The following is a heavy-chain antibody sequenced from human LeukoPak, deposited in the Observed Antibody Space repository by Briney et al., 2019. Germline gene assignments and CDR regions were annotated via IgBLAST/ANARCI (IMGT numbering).Heavy chain of an antibody. J-gene: IGHJ6*03. Sequence: SETLSLTCTVSGGSISSSSYNWVWIRQPPGKGLDWIGNIHYSGSTYYNPSLESRVTISVDTSKNQFSLKLNSVTVADTAVYYCARRGSSGHYMDVWGKGTTVTVSS. D-gene: IGHD6-19*01. CDR3: ARRGSSGHYMDV. V-gene: IGHV4-39*01. CDR2: IHYSGST. CDR1: GGSISSSSYN.